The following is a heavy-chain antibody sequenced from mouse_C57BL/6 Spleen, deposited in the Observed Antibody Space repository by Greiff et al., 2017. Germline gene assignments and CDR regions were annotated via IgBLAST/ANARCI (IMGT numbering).Heavy chain of an antibody. CDR3: VLDSSGPY. J-gene: IGHJ3*01. CDR2: IYPRSGNT. D-gene: IGHD3-2*02. CDR1: GYTFTSYG. V-gene: IGHV1-81*01. Sequence: VQLQQSGAELARPGASVKLSCKASGYTFTSYGISWVKQRPGQGLEWIGEIYPRSGNTYYNEKFKGKATLTADKSSSTAYMELRSLTSEDSAVYFCVLDSSGPYWGQGTLVTVSA.